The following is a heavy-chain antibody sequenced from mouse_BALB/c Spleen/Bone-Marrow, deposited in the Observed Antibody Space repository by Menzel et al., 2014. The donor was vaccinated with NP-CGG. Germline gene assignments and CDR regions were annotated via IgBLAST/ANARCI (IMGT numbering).Heavy chain of an antibody. Sequence: VHVKQSGAELVKPEASVKLSCTASGFNIKYTFMHWVEQRPEHRLAWIGTIDPANGNTKYDPKFQGKATITADTSSNTGYLQLSSLTSEATAVYYRASDYYGSGGIAYWGQGTLVTVSA. CDR2: IDPANGNT. CDR3: ASDYYGSGGIAY. J-gene: IGHJ3*01. V-gene: IGHV14-3*02. D-gene: IGHD1-1*01. CDR1: GFNIKYTF.